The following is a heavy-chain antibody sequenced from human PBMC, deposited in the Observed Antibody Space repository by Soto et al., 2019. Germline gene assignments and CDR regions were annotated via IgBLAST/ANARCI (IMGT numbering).Heavy chain of an antibody. CDR2: ISYDGSNK. CDR1: GFTFSSHA. D-gene: IGHD2-2*01. J-gene: IGHJ1*01. CDR3: ATPPVGYCSSTSCPWYFQH. V-gene: IGHV3-30-3*01. Sequence: HPGGSLRLSCEAAGFTFSSHAMHWVRQAPGKGLEWVAVISYDGSNKYYADSVKGRFIISRDNSKNTLYLQMNSLRAEDTAVYYCATPPVGYCSSTSCPWYFQHWGQGTLVTVSS.